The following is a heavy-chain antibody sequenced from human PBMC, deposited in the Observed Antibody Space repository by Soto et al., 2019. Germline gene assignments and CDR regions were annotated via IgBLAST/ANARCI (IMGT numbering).Heavy chain of an antibody. CDR2: IYYSGST. CDR1: GGSISGYY. J-gene: IGHJ6*02. Sequence: SETLSLTCTVSGGSISGYYWSWIRQPPGKGLEWTGYIYYSGSTNYNPSLKSRVTISVDTSKNQFSLKLSSVTAADTAVYYCARERYYGMDVWGQGTTVTVSS. CDR3: ARERYYGMDV. V-gene: IGHV4-59*01.